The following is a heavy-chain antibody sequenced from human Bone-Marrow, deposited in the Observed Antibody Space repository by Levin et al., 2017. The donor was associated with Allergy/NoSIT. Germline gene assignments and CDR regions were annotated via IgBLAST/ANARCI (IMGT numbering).Heavy chain of an antibody. CDR2: VKHSGST. CDR1: GGPFSAYS. Sequence: SETLSLTCAVYGGPFSAYSWSWLRQPPEKGLEWIGEVKHSGSTNYNPSLKSRVTMSLDTSKKQLSLQLRSVTAADTAVYYCARVPENWCDPWGQGTLVTVSS. J-gene: IGHJ5*02. CDR3: ARVPENWCDP. V-gene: IGHV4-34*01.